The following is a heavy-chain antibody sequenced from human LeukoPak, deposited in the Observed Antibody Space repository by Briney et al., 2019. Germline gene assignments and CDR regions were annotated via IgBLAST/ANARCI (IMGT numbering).Heavy chain of an antibody. J-gene: IGHJ3*02. V-gene: IGHV4-59*01. Sequence: SETLSLTCTVSGGSISSYYWSWIRQPPGKGLEWIGYIYYSGSTNYNPSLKSRVTISVDTSKNQFSLKLSSVTAADTAVYYCARTLPAVRAFDIWGQGTMVTVSS. CDR3: ARTLPAVRAFDI. CDR1: GGSISSYY. D-gene: IGHD6-25*01. CDR2: IYYSGST.